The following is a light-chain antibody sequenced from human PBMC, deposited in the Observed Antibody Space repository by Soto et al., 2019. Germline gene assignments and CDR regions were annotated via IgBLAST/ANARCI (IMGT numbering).Light chain of an antibody. Sequence: DIQMTQSPSTLSASVGDRVTFTCRASQSISSWLAWYQQKPGKAPKFLMYDASSLDSGVPSRFSGSGSGTEFTLTISSLQPDDFATXSXXXXXXXPWTFGQGTKVDI. V-gene: IGKV1-5*01. CDR1: QSISSW. CDR3: XXXXXXPWT. J-gene: IGKJ1*01. CDR2: DAS.